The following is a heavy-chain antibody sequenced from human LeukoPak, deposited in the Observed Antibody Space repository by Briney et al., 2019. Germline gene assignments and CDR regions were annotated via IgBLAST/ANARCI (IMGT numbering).Heavy chain of an antibody. V-gene: IGHV1-2*02. Sequence: ASVKVSCKTSGYTFTATGYYIHWVRQAPGQGLEWIGWIIPKNGDTIYAQTFQGRVTMTRDTSISTAYMELSRLRSDDTAVYYCARSPPQPTFDSWGQGTLVTVSS. CDR1: GYTFTATGYY. CDR2: IIPKNGDT. J-gene: IGHJ4*02. D-gene: IGHD5-18*01. CDR3: ARSPPQPTFDS.